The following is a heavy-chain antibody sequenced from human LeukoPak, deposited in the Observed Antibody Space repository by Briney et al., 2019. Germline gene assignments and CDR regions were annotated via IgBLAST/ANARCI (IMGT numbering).Heavy chain of an antibody. CDR1: GFTVSSNS. D-gene: IGHD3-10*01. Sequence: GGSLRLSCTVSGFTVSSNSMSWVRQAPGKGLEWVANIKQDGSETYYGDSVKGRFTISRDNSKNTLYLQMNSLRAEDTAVYYCAKVTYGSGTYGAFDYWGQGTLVTVSS. CDR3: AKVTYGSGTYGAFDY. V-gene: IGHV3-7*03. J-gene: IGHJ4*02. CDR2: IKQDGSET.